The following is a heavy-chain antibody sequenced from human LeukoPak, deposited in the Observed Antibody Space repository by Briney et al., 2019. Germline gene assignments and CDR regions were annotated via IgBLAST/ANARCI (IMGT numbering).Heavy chain of an antibody. V-gene: IGHV1-18*01. Sequence: ASVKVSCKAPGYTFTSYGISWVRQAPGQGLEGMGWISAYNGNTNYAQKLQGRGTMTTDTSTSTAYMELRSLRSDDTAVYYCARDMTTVTTTLFDYWGQGTLVTVSS. CDR3: ARDMTTVTTTLFDY. J-gene: IGHJ4*02. D-gene: IGHD4-17*01. CDR2: ISAYNGNT. CDR1: GYTFTSYG.